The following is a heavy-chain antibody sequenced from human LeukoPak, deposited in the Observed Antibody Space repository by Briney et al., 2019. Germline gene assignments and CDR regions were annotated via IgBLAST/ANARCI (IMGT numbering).Heavy chain of an antibody. CDR2: LWHDGNNK. J-gene: IGHJ4*02. D-gene: IGHD5-24*01. CDR1: GFPFSSYG. V-gene: IGHV3-30*02. CDR3: AKGRDGYSPFVY. Sequence: GGSLRLSCAASGFPFSSYGMHWLREAPGKGREGVAFLWHDGNNKICADSVKGRFHIPRDNSKNTLYLQMNRQSPGDMAVYYSAKGRDGYSPFVYWGQGTLVTVSS.